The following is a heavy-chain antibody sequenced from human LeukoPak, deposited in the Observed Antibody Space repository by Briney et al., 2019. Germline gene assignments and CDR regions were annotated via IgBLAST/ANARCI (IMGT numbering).Heavy chain of an antibody. D-gene: IGHD3-3*01. Sequence: GGSLRLSCAASGFTFSSYWMSWVRQAPGKGLEWVANIKQDGSEKYYVDSVKGRFTISRDNAKNSLYQQMNSLRAEDTAVYYCARDLYYDFWSGYYNSFDYWGQGTLVTVSS. CDR3: ARDLYYDFWSGYYNSFDY. CDR1: GFTFSSYW. CDR2: IKQDGSEK. J-gene: IGHJ4*02. V-gene: IGHV3-7*01.